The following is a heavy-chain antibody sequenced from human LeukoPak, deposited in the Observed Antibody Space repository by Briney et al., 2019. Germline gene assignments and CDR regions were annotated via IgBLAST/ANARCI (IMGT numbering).Heavy chain of an antibody. CDR1: GYTFTSYY. V-gene: IGHV1-46*01. CDR2: INPSGDNT. D-gene: IGHD5-24*01. J-gene: IGHJ5*02. Sequence: ASVKVSCKASGYTFTSYYMHWVRQAPGQGLEWMGIINPSGDNTWYAQKFQGRVTMTRDMATSTDYLEVSSLRSEDTAVYYCARDNSLRDTAWWFDPWGQGTLVTVSS. CDR3: ARDNSLRDTAWWFDP.